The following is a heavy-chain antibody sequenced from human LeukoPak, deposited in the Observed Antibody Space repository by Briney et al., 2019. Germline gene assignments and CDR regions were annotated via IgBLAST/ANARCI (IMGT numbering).Heavy chain of an antibody. V-gene: IGHV3-21*01. CDR1: GFTFSSYS. D-gene: IGHD6-25*01. Sequence: GGSLRLSCAASGFTFSSYSMNWVRQAPGKGLEGVSSISSSSSYIYYADSVKGRFTISRDNAKNSLYLQMNSLRAEDTAVYYCARDKISDYTFDYWGQGTLVTVSS. CDR3: ARDKISDYTFDY. CDR2: ISSSSSYI. J-gene: IGHJ4*02.